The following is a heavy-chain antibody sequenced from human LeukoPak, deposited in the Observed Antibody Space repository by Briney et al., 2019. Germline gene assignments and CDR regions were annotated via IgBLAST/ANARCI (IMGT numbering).Heavy chain of an antibody. J-gene: IGHJ4*02. V-gene: IGHV4-31*03. CDR2: IYYSGST. Sequence: SQTLSLTCTVSGASISSGGYYWSWIRQHPGKGLEWIGYIYYSGSTYYNPSLKSRVTISVDTSKNQFSLKLSSVTAADTAVYYCARTDSSGYPVDYWGQGTLVTVSS. CDR3: ARTDSSGYPVDY. CDR1: GASISSGGYY. D-gene: IGHD3-22*01.